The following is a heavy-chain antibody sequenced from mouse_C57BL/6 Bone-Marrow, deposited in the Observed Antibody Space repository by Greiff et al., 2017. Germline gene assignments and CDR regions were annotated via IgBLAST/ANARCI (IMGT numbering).Heavy chain of an antibody. Sequence: VKLVESGAELVRPGASVKLSCKASGYTFTDYYINWVKQRPGQGLEWIARIYPGSGNTYYNEKFKGKATLTAEKSSSTAYMQLSSLTSEDSAVYFCARNIGRAWFAYWGQGTLVTVSA. V-gene: IGHV1-76*01. CDR3: ARNIGRAWFAY. D-gene: IGHD1-1*02. CDR1: GYTFTDYY. J-gene: IGHJ3*01. CDR2: IYPGSGNT.